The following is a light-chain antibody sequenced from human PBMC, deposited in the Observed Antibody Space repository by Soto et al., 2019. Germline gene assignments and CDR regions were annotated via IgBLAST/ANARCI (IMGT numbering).Light chain of an antibody. Sequence: DVQMTQSPSSVSASVGDRVTIACRASQGISSWLAWYQQKPGKAPKLLIYAASNLQSEVPSRFIGRGSGTDFTLTIASLQPEDCATYQRQKANSFPYPFGQGIKLEIK. J-gene: IGKJ2*01. CDR3: QKANSFPYP. CDR1: QGISSW. V-gene: IGKV1D-12*01. CDR2: AAS.